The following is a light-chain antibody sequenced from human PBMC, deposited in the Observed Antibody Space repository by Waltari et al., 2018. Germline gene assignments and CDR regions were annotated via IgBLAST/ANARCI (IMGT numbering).Light chain of an antibody. J-gene: IGLJ3*02. CDR1: SSNVGSNY. CDR3: AAWDDSLSGLV. V-gene: IGLV1-47*01. Sequence: QSVLTQPPSASGTHGQKVTISCTGSSSNVGSNYVYWYQQLPGTPPKLLIFKNNQRPSGVPDRFSDSKSGTSASLAINGLRSEDEADYYCAAWDDSLSGLVLGGGTKVTVL. CDR2: KNN.